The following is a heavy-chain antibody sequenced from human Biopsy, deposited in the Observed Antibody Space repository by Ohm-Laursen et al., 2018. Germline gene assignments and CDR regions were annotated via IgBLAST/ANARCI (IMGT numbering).Heavy chain of an antibody. CDR1: GYPFSNYY. V-gene: IGHV1-2*06. J-gene: IGHJ4*02. CDR3: ARMEQPHDY. Sequence: SVKVSCKASGYPFSNYYLFWVRQAPGQGLEWMGRINPNSGDTVFARNFQGRVTMTRDTAISTVYIDLRNLRPDDTAVYFCARMEQPHDYWGQGTLVTVSS. D-gene: IGHD6-13*01. CDR2: INPNSGDT.